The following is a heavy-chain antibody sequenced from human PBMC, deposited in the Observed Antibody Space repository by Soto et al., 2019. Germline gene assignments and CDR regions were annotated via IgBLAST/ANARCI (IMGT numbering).Heavy chain of an antibody. V-gene: IGHV2-70*01. CDR1: GFSLSTSGMC. CDR2: IDWDDNK. CDR3: ARAYYYDSSGYYPDY. Sequence: ESGPTLVNPTQTLTLTCTFSGFSLSTSGMCVSWIRQPPGKALEWLALIDWDDNKYYSTSLKTRLTISKDTSKNQVVLTMTNMDPVDTATYYCARAYYYDSSGYYPDYWGQGTLVTVSS. J-gene: IGHJ4*02. D-gene: IGHD3-22*01.